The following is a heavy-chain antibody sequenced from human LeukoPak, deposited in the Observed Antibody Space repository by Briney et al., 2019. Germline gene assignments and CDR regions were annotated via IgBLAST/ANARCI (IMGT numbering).Heavy chain of an antibody. V-gene: IGHV1-24*01. CDR3: ATDFKAYCGGDCPSPFDP. Sequence: ASVKVSCKASGYTFTSYGISWVRQAPGKGLEWMGGFDPEDGETIYAQKFQGRVTMTEDTSTDTAYMELSSLRSEDTAVYYCATDFKAYCGGDCPSPFDPWGQGTLVTVSS. J-gene: IGHJ5*02. CDR2: FDPEDGET. CDR1: GYTFTSYG. D-gene: IGHD2-21*01.